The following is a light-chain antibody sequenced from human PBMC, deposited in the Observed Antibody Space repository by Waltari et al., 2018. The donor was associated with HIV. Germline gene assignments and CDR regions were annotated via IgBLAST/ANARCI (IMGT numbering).Light chain of an antibody. CDR3: QQYLSAPFT. V-gene: IGKV4-1*01. CDR2: WAS. Sequence: DIVMTQSTDSLAVSLGERATINCKSSQSVLYSSNNENYLAWYQQKPGQPPRLLIYWASTRESGVPDRFSGSGSGTDFTLTISSLQAEDVAIYYCQQYLSAPFTFGQGSKLEIK. CDR1: QSVLYSSNNENY. J-gene: IGKJ2*01.